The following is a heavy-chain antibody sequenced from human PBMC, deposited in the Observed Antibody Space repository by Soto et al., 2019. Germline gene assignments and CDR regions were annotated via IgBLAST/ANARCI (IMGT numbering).Heavy chain of an antibody. D-gene: IGHD2-2*01. Sequence: ASVKVSCKASGYTFTGYYMHWVRQAPGQGLEWMGWINPNSGGTNYAQKFQGWVTMTRDTSISTAYMELSRLRSDDTAVYYCARENIGDGSTSCMDYWGQGTLVTVSS. CDR2: INPNSGGT. V-gene: IGHV1-2*04. CDR1: GYTFTGYY. CDR3: ARENIGDGSTSCMDY. J-gene: IGHJ4*02.